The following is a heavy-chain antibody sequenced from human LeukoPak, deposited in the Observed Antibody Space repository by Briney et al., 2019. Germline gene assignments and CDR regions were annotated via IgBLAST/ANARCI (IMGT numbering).Heavy chain of an antibody. CDR3: ARRDAGWNYCDH. Sequence: SETLSLTCAVSGVSINSHYWSWLRQSPGRGLEWIGHISDKGTTKYNPSLKSRVIISADTSKNHLSLNLTSVLAADTAIYYCARRDAGWNYCDHWGQGILVTVSP. CDR2: ISDKGTT. D-gene: IGHD6-19*01. CDR1: GVSINSHY. V-gene: IGHV4-59*11. J-gene: IGHJ4*02.